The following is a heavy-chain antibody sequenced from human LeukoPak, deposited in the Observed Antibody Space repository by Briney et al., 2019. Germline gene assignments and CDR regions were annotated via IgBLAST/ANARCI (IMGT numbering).Heavy chain of an antibody. D-gene: IGHD3-22*01. CDR2: IIPIFGTA. Sequence: ASVKVSCKASGGTCSSYAISWVRQAPGQGLEWMGGIIPIFGTANYAQKFQGRVTITADESTSTAYMELSSLRSEDTAVYYCARGLHYYDSSGYSYYYGMDVWGQGTTVTVSS. CDR3: ARGLHYYDSSGYSYYYGMDV. CDR1: GGTCSSYA. J-gene: IGHJ6*02. V-gene: IGHV1-69*13.